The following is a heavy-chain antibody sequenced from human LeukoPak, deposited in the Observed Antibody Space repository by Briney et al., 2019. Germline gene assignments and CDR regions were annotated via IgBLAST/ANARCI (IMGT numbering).Heavy chain of an antibody. D-gene: IGHD6-19*01. Sequence: SETLSLTCTVSGGSISSSSYYWGWIRQPPGKGLEWIGSIYYSGSTYYNPSLKSRVTISVDTSKNQFSLKLSSVTAADTAVYYCARRGSSGLGWDFDLWGRGTLVTVSS. CDR1: GGSISSSSYY. V-gene: IGHV4-39*01. CDR3: ARRGSSGLGWDFDL. CDR2: IYYSGST. J-gene: IGHJ2*01.